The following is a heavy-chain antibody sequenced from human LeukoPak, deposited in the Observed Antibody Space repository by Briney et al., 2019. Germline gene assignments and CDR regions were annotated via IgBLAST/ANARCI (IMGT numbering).Heavy chain of an antibody. CDR3: ARGKRYLDPRLFDY. V-gene: IGHV3-11*01. Sequence: GGSLRLPCAASRFTFSDYYMSWIRQAPGKGLEWVSYISRSGSTIYYADSVKGRFTISRDNAKNSLYLQMNSLRAEDTAVYYCARGKRYLDPRLFDYWGQGTLVTVSS. CDR2: ISRSGSTI. J-gene: IGHJ4*02. D-gene: IGHD3-9*01. CDR1: RFTFSDYY.